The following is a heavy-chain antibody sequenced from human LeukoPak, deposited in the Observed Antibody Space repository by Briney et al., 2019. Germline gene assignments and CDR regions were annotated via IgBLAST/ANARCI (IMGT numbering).Heavy chain of an antibody. Sequence: QPGGSLRLSCAASGFTFSSYSMNWDRQAPGKGLEWVSSISSSSSYIYYADSVKGRFTISRDNAKNSLYLQMNSLRAEDTAVYYCARREYDFWSGYYTCFDYWGQGTLVTVSS. V-gene: IGHV3-21*01. CDR2: ISSSSSYI. CDR1: GFTFSSYS. D-gene: IGHD3-3*01. CDR3: ARREYDFWSGYYTCFDY. J-gene: IGHJ4*02.